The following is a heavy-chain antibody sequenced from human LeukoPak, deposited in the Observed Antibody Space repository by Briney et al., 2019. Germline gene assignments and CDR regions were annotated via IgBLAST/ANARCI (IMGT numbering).Heavy chain of an antibody. CDR1: GFTFSSYW. V-gene: IGHV3-74*01. CDR3: AREPAIAARLYYYYYYMDV. Sequence: GGSLRLSCAASGFTFSSYWMHWVRQAPGKGLVWVSRINSDGSSTSYADSVKGRFTISRDNAKNTLYLQMNSLRAEDTAVYYCAREPAIAARLYYYYYYMDVWGKGTSVTVSS. CDR2: INSDGSST. D-gene: IGHD6-6*01. J-gene: IGHJ6*03.